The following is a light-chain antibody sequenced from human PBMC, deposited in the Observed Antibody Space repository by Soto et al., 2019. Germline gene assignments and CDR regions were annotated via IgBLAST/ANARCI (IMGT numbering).Light chain of an antibody. J-gene: IGKJ5*01. CDR3: QQLNSYLIT. CDR1: QTISTW. CDR2: DAS. Sequence: IQGTQAPPTLSASVGDRVTITCRASQTISTWMAWYQQKPGKAPKLLVYDASTLQSGVASRFSGSGSGTEFTLTISSLQPEDFATYYCQQLNSYLITFGQGTRLEI. V-gene: IGKV1-5*01.